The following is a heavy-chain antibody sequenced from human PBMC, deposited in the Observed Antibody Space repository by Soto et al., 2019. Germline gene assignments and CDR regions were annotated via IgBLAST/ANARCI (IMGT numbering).Heavy chain of an antibody. D-gene: IGHD3-3*01. V-gene: IGHV3-74*01. CDR1: GITFSTYR. CDR2: IKSDGTVT. J-gene: IGHJ4*02. CDR3: ARENYDFWSGYYLDY. Sequence: EVQLVESGGGLVQPGGSLRLSCVVSGITFSTYRMHWVRQPPGKALVWVSHIKSDGTVTHYTDSVRGGLMISRDNAENPLFLQMNSLGAEDTAVYYCARENYDFWSGYYLDYWGQGTLVTVSS.